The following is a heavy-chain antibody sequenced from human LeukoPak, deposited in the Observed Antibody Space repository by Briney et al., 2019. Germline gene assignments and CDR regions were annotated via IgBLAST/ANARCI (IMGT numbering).Heavy chain of an antibody. CDR1: GGSISSYY. CDR2: IYYSGST. CDR3: ARLVWFGEFRYFDY. D-gene: IGHD3-10*01. Sequence: SETLSLTCTVSGGSISSYYWSWIRQPPGKGLEGIGYIYYSGSTNYNPSLKSRVTISVDTSKHQFSLKLSSATAADTAVYYCARLVWFGEFRYFDYWGQGTLVTVSS. J-gene: IGHJ4*02. V-gene: IGHV4-59*08.